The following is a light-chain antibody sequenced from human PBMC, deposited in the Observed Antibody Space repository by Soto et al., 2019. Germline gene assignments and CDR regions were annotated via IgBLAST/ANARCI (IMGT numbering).Light chain of an antibody. CDR2: GAS. CDR1: QSVSSN. Sequence: EIVMTQSPATLSVSPGEGATVSCRASQSVSSNLAWYQQKPGQAPRLLIYGASTRATGIPARFSGSGSGTEFTLTISSMQYEDFAVYYCQQYNKWPPSNTFGQGTKLEIK. V-gene: IGKV3-15*01. J-gene: IGKJ2*01. CDR3: QQYNKWPPSNT.